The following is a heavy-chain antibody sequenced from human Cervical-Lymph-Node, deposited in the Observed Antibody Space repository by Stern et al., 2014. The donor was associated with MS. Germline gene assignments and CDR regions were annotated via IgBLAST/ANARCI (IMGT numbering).Heavy chain of an antibody. CDR1: GFTFSSYW. Sequence: EMQLVESGGGLVQPGGSLRLSCAASGFTFSSYWMHWVRQAPGKGLVWVSRINSDGSSTSYADSVKGRFTISRDNAKNTLYLQMNSLRAEDTAVYYCAGGEALRFLEWLPDYWGQGTLVTVSS. CDR2: INSDGSST. D-gene: IGHD3-3*01. CDR3: AGGEALRFLEWLPDY. V-gene: IGHV3-74*02. J-gene: IGHJ4*02.